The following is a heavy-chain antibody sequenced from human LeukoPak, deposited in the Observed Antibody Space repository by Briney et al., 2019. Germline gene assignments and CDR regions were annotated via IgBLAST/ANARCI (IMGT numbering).Heavy chain of an antibody. D-gene: IGHD3-22*01. V-gene: IGHV3-23*01. J-gene: IGHJ2*01. CDR1: GFTFSDYY. CDR2: ISGSGGST. Sequence: GGSLRLSCAASGFTFSDYYMSWIRQAPGKGLEWVSAISGSGGSTYYADSVKGRFTISRDNSKNTLYLQMNSLRAEDTAVYYCAKDLDSSGPYWYFDLWGRGTLVTVSS. CDR3: AKDLDSSGPYWYFDL.